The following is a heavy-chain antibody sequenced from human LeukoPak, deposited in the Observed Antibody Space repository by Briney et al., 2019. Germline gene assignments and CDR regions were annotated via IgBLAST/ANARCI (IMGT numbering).Heavy chain of an antibody. Sequence: GGSLRLSCAASGFTFSDYYMTWIRQAPGKGLEWVSYISGSSSDTNYADFVKGRFTISRDNAKNSLYLQMNSLRAEDTAVYYCARVNPTSSGSYAYWGQGTPVTVSS. V-gene: IGHV3-11*06. CDR1: GFTFSDYY. D-gene: IGHD3-22*01. CDR3: ARVNPTSSGSYAY. J-gene: IGHJ4*02. CDR2: ISGSSSDT.